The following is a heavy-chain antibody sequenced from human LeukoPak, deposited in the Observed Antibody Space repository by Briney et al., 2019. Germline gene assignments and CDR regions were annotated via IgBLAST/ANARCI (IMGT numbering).Heavy chain of an antibody. Sequence: ASVKVSCKASGYTFTGYYMHWVRQAPGQGLEWMGWINPNSGGTNYAQKFQGRVTMTRDTSISTAYMELSRLRSDDTAVYYRARGEELRFLEWLLYNWFDPWGQGTLVTVSS. D-gene: IGHD3-3*01. CDR3: ARGEELRFLEWLLYNWFDP. J-gene: IGHJ5*02. CDR1: GYTFTGYY. V-gene: IGHV1-2*02. CDR2: INPNSGGT.